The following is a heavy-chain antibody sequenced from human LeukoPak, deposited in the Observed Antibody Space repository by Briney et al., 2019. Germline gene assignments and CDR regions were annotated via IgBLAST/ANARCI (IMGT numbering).Heavy chain of an antibody. V-gene: IGHV3-33*01. D-gene: IGHD3-22*01. CDR3: ARDGYHDSSGYYYRTDAFDI. CDR1: GFTFSSYG. Sequence: GGSLRLSCAASGFTFSSYGMHWVRQAPGKGLEWVAVIWYDGSNKYYADSVKGRFTIYRDNSKNTLYLQMNSLRAEDTAVYYCARDGYHDSSGYYYRTDAFDIWGQGTMVTVSS. J-gene: IGHJ3*02. CDR2: IWYDGSNK.